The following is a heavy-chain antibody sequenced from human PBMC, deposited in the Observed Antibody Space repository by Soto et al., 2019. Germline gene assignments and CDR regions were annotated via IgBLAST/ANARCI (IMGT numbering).Heavy chain of an antibody. Sequence: EVQLLESGGGLVQPGGSLRLSCAASGFTFSSYAMSWVRQAPGEGLEWVSAISGSGVSTYYADSVKGRFTISRDNTKNTLYMQLNSLRAEDTAVYYCAKEPNYYYYYMDVWGKGTTVTVSS. J-gene: IGHJ6*03. CDR1: GFTFSSYA. CDR2: ISGSGVST. V-gene: IGHV3-23*01. CDR3: AKEPNYYYYYMDV.